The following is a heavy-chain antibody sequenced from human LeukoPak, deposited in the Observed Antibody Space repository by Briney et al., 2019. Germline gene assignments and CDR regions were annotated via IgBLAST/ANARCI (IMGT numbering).Heavy chain of an antibody. CDR2: IYNTGST. J-gene: IGHJ3*01. Sequence: PSETLSLTCTVSGGSTSSHYRTWIRQPPGKGLEWIGYIYNTGSTNYNPSLKSRVTISLDTSKNQFSLKLTSVTAADTAVYFCARDDYGVFDAFDVWGQGTVVTVSS. CDR1: GGSTSSHY. CDR3: ARDDYGVFDAFDV. V-gene: IGHV4-59*08. D-gene: IGHD3-16*01.